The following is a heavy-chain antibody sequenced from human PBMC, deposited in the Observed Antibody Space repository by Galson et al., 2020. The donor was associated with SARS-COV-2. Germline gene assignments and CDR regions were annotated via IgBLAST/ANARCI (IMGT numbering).Heavy chain of an antibody. CDR2: IYYSGTT. CDR3: ARGRLDDRFDY. Sequence: SETLSLTCTVSGGSITRSIYYWGCIRQPPGKGLEWIGSIYYSGTTYYNPSLKSRVTISGDPSKNQFSLKLSSVTAADTAVYYCARGRLDDRFDYWGQGNLVTVSS. D-gene: IGHD1-1*01. V-gene: IGHV4-39*07. J-gene: IGHJ4*02. CDR1: GGSITRSIYY.